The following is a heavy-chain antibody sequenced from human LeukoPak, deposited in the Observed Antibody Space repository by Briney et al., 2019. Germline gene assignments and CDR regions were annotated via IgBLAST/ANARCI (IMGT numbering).Heavy chain of an antibody. CDR1: GFTFSSYA. D-gene: IGHD3-10*01. Sequence: GGSLRLSCAASGFTFSSYAMSWVRQAPGKGQEWVSAISGSGDSTVYADSVKGRFTISRDNSRSTLYLQMNTLRADDTAVYYCAKDLLYGSGSYSWGVFDYWGQGTLVTVSS. V-gene: IGHV3-23*01. CDR3: AKDLLYGSGSYSWGVFDY. J-gene: IGHJ4*02. CDR2: ISGSGDST.